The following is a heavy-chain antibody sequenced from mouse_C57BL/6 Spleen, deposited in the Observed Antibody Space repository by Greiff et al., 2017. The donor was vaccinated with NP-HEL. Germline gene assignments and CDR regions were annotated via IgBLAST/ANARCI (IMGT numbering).Heavy chain of an antibody. CDR2: IYPRSGNT. D-gene: IGHD2-3*01. CDR1: GYTFTSYG. V-gene: IGHV1-81*01. Sequence: VQLQQSGAELARPGASVKLSCKASGYTFTSYGISWVKQRTGQGLEWIGEIYPRSGNTYYNEKFKGKATLTADKSSSTAYMELRSLTSEDSAVYFCASIYDGYYVRYYFDYWGQGTTLTVSS. CDR3: ASIYDGYYVRYYFDY. J-gene: IGHJ2*01.